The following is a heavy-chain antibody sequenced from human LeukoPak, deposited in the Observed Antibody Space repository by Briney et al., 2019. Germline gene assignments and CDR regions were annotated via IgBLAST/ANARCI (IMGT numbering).Heavy chain of an antibody. V-gene: IGHV3-23*01. J-gene: IGHJ4*02. CDR3: AKGALGYCSGGSCRGGDY. Sequence: GGSLRLSCAASGFTFSSYAMSWVRQAPGKGLEWVSAISGSGGSTYYADSVKGRFTISRDNSKNTLYLQVNSLRAEDTAVYYCAKGALGYCSGGSCRGGDYWGQGTLVTVSS. D-gene: IGHD2-15*01. CDR1: GFTFSSYA. CDR2: ISGSGGST.